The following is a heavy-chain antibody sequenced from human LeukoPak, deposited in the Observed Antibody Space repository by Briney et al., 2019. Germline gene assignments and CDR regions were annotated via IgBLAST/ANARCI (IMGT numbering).Heavy chain of an antibody. J-gene: IGHJ4*02. D-gene: IGHD3-9*01. V-gene: IGHV3-23*01. CDR3: AKAEGYDILTGLDY. CDR1: GFTFSSYA. CDR2: IGASGGST. Sequence: GGSLKLSCATSGFTFSSYAMSWVRQAPGKGLEWVSGIGASGGSTYYADSVKGRFTISRDNSKNTLYLQMNSLRTEDTAVYYCAKAEGYDILTGLDYWGQGTLVTVSS.